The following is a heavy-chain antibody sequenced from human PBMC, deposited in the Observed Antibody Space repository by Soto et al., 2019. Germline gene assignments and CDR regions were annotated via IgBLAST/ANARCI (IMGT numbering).Heavy chain of an antibody. V-gene: IGHV3-21*06. CDR3: ARARSTTWSGTPRGRFEP. Sequence: DVQLVESGGGMVKPGGSLRLSCAASGFTLKNYSMTWVRQAPGKGLEWVSSISSNSNYKYYADSLKVRFTISRDNAKNALYLQMSSLRAEDTAVYYCARARSTTWSGTPRGRFEPWGRGTLVTVAS. D-gene: IGHD2-2*01. CDR1: GFTLKNYS. J-gene: IGHJ5*02. CDR2: ISSNSNYK.